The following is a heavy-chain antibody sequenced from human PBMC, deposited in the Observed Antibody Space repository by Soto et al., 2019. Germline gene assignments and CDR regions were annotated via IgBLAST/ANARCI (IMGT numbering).Heavy chain of an antibody. CDR3: EGQRDYNGMDV. V-gene: IGHV4-39*01. J-gene: IGHJ6*02. Sequence: PSETLSLTCTVSGDSISNSDYYWGWIRQPPGKGLEWIGSIYYTGSTYYNPSLKSRVTISVDLFKNQFSLKLSSVTAADTAVYNREGQRDYNGMDVWGPGTTVTVYS. CDR2: IYYTGST. CDR1: GDSISNSDYY.